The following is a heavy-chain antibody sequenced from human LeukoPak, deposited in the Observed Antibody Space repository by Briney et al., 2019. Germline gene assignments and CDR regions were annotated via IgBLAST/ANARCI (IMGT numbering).Heavy chain of an antibody. CDR1: GYTFTSYD. CDR3: ARGRRLQPWFDP. D-gene: IGHD4-11*01. CDR2: MNPNSGNT. Sequence: ASVKVSCKASGYTFTSYDINWVRQATGQGLEWMGWMNPNSGNTGYAQKFQGRVTITRNTSISTAYMELSSLRSEDTAVYYCARGRRLQPWFDPWGQGTLVTVSS. J-gene: IGHJ5*02. V-gene: IGHV1-8*03.